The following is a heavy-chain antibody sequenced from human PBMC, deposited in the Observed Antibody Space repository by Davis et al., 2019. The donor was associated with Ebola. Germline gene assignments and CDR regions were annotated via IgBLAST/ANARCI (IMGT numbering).Heavy chain of an antibody. Sequence: GESLKISCAASGFTFSSYWMSWVRQAPGKGLEWVAVISYDGSNKYYADSVKGRFTISRDNSKNTLYLQMNSLRAEDTAVYYCAKTSQETTVTTDTEYWGQGTLVTVSS. D-gene: IGHD4-17*01. V-gene: IGHV3-30*18. J-gene: IGHJ4*02. CDR3: AKTSQETTVTTDTEY. CDR1: GFTFSSYW. CDR2: ISYDGSNK.